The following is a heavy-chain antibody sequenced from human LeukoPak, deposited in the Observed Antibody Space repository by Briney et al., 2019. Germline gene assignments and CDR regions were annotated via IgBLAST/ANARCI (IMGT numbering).Heavy chain of an antibody. V-gene: IGHV3-23*01. D-gene: IGHD2-2*01. CDR1: GFTFSSYA. J-gene: IGHJ6*02. Sequence: GGSLRLSCAASGFTFSSYAMSWVRQAPGKGLEWVSAISGSGGSTYYADSVKGRFTISRDNSKNTLYLQMNSLRAEDTAVYYCAKSAIVVVPAATYYYYYGMDVWGQGTTVTVSS. CDR3: AKSAIVVVPAATYYYYYGMDV. CDR2: ISGSGGST.